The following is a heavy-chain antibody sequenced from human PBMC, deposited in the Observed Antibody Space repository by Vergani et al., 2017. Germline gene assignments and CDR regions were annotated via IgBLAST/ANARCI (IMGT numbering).Heavy chain of an antibody. CDR3: ATGIAAGGTTLFFY. CDR1: GGSISSSSYY. Sequence: QLQLQESGPGLVKPSETLSLTCTVSGGSISSSSYYWGWIRQPPGKGLEWIGTIYYSWSTYYNLSLKSRVTISVDTSKNQFSLKLSSVTAADTAVYYCATGIAAGGTTLFFYWGQGTLVTVSS. CDR2: IYYSWST. D-gene: IGHD6-13*01. V-gene: IGHV4-39*01. J-gene: IGHJ4*02.